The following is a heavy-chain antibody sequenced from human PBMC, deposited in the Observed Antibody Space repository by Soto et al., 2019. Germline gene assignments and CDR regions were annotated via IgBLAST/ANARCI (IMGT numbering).Heavy chain of an antibody. CDR2: IYSSGAT. Sequence: QVQLQESGPRLVKPSQTLSLTCTVSGGSISNSDYFWTWIRPPPGKGLEWIGYIYSSGATSYNPALASRVTISGDASQNQCSLGLSSVTAADTSVYYCARERGSDYDSTSGYSYYWGQLTLVTVAS. D-gene: IGHD3-22*01. CDR1: GGSISNSDYF. CDR3: ARERGSDYDSTSGYSYY. J-gene: IGHJ4*02. V-gene: IGHV4-30-4*01.